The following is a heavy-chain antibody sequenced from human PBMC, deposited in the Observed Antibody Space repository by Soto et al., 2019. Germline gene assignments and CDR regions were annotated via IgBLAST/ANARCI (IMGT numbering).Heavy chain of an antibody. CDR2: IGSIAGNT. D-gene: IGHD3-10*01. V-gene: IGHV3-64D*06. J-gene: IGHJ6*02. CDR1: GFPFSAYA. Sequence: GGSLRLSCSASGFPFSAYAMHWVRQAPGKGLEYVSAIGSIAGNTYYADSVKGRSTISRDNSNNTLHLHLSSLGPDDTAVYYCVKGLPRGNYYGMDVWGQGTTVTVYS. CDR3: VKGLPRGNYYGMDV.